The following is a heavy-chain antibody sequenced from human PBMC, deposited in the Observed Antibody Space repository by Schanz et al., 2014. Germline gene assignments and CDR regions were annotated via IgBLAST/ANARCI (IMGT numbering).Heavy chain of an antibody. D-gene: IGHD1-1*01. Sequence: QVQLVESGGGVVQPGTSLRLSCAASGFTFRGHAMHWVRQAPGQGLEKVAVTSPNGTKTYYAASVQGRVTISRDNSKNTVYLQLNTLTAEDTAVYYCARDRLDWNNAFDIWGQGTMVTVSS. V-gene: IGHV3-30*04. J-gene: IGHJ3*02. CDR3: ARDRLDWNNAFDI. CDR2: TSPNGTKT. CDR1: GFTFRGHA.